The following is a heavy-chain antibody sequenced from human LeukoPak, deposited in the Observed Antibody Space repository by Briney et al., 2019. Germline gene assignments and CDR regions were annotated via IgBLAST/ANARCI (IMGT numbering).Heavy chain of an antibody. CDR1: RFTFTNFV. V-gene: IGHV3-23*01. D-gene: IGHD2-15*01. J-gene: IGHJ5*02. CDR3: ARSCFTTTGGGCSSEALNYFGP. Sequence: GGSLRLSCAASRFTFTNFVMSWVRQAPGKGLEWVSSISGSVVTTFYADSVKGRFTISRDNSKNTLYLQMNGLRAEDTAIYYCARSCFTTTGGGCSSEALNYFGPWGQGTLVTVSS. CDR2: ISGSVVTT.